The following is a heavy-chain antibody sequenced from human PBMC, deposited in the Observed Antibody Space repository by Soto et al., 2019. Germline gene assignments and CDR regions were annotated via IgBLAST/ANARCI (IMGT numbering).Heavy chain of an antibody. Sequence: QVQLVESGGGVVQPGKSLRLSCAASGFTFNSYGMHWVRQAPGKGPEWVAVIWYDGSKKDYADSVKGRFTISRDTSNNTLYLQMNSLRAEDTAGYHGATDAWIRTGVSPGFDPWGQGTLVTVSS. D-gene: IGHD1-1*01. CDR3: ATDAWIRTGVSPGFDP. V-gene: IGHV3-33*01. J-gene: IGHJ5*02. CDR1: GFTFNSYG. CDR2: IWYDGSKK.